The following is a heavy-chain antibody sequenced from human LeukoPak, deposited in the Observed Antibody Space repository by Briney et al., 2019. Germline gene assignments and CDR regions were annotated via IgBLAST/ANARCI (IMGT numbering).Heavy chain of an antibody. Sequence: GGSLRLSCAASGFSFSSYAMSWVRQAPGKGLEWVSDIRDIGVSSNYADSVKGRFTISRDNSKNTVNLQMNSLRVEDTAVYYCVKKRWTYHDACDVWGQGTMVTVSS. CDR2: IRDIGVSS. CDR3: VKKRWTYHDACDV. V-gene: IGHV3-23*01. D-gene: IGHD5-24*01. J-gene: IGHJ3*01. CDR1: GFSFSSYA.